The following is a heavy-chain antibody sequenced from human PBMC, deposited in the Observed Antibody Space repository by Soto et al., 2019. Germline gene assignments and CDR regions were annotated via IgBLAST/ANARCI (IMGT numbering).Heavy chain of an antibody. D-gene: IGHD4-17*01. Sequence: QVQLVESGGGVVQPGRSLRLSCAASGFTFSSDGMHWVRQAPGKGLEWVAVISYDGSNKYYADSVKGRFTISRDNSKNTLYLQMNSLRVEDTAVYDCAKGLLSDVYGDFFDYWGQGTLVTVSS. CDR1: GFTFSSDG. V-gene: IGHV3-30*18. CDR2: ISYDGSNK. J-gene: IGHJ4*02. CDR3: AKGLLSDVYGDFFDY.